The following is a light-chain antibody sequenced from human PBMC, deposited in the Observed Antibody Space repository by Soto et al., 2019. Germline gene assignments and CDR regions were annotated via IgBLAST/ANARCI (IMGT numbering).Light chain of an antibody. V-gene: IGKV1-5*03. CDR3: QQVKSYPRT. J-gene: IGKJ4*01. Sequence: DIQMTQSPSTLSASVGDRVTTTCRASESISNWLAWYQQKPGKAPKLLIYKASSLESGVPSRFSGRKVGTQFILTIDSLQPEDFATYYCQQVKSYPRTFGGGTKVDIK. CDR2: KAS. CDR1: ESISNW.